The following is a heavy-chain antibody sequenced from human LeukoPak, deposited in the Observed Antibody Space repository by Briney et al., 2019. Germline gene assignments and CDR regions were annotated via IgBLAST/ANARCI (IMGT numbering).Heavy chain of an antibody. CDR3: ARLFVGYCSSTSCRQRNYYYMDV. CDR1: GGSFSGYY. D-gene: IGHD2-2*01. V-gene: IGHV4-34*01. CDR2: INHSGST. Sequence: PSETLSLTCAVYGGSFSGYYWSWIRQPPGKGLEWIGEINHSGSTNYNPSLKSRVTISVDTSKNQFSLKLSSVTAADTAVYYCARLFVGYCSSTSCRQRNYYYMDVWGKGTTVTVSS. J-gene: IGHJ6*03.